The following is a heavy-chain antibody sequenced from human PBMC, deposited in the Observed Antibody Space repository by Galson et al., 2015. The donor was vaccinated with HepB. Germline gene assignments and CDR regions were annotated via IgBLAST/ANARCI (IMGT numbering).Heavy chain of an antibody. CDR1: GFTFSDYY. CDR2: ISSSSSYT. D-gene: IGHD3-9*01. Sequence: SLRLSCAASGFTFSDYYMSWIRQAPGKGLEWVSYISSSSSYTNYADSVKGRFTISRDNAKNSLYLQMNSLRAEDTAVYYCARGALTYDILTGYYHETYYFDYWGQGTLVTVSS. J-gene: IGHJ4*02. V-gene: IGHV3-11*05. CDR3: ARGALTYDILTGYYHETYYFDY.